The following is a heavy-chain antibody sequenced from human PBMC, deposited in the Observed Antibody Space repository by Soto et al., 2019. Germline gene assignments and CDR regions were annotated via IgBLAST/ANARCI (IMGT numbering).Heavy chain of an antibody. Sequence: EVQLVESGGGLVQPGGSLRLSCAASGFTFSIYSMNWVRQAPGKGLEWVSYITSSGSATYYADTVKGRFTISRDNAKNSLYLQMNSLRAEDTAVYYCTRGYTGYAQAGLDSWGQGTLVTFSA. CDR2: ITSSGSAT. V-gene: IGHV3-48*01. J-gene: IGHJ4*02. CDR1: GFTFSIYS. D-gene: IGHD5-12*01. CDR3: TRGYTGYAQAGLDS.